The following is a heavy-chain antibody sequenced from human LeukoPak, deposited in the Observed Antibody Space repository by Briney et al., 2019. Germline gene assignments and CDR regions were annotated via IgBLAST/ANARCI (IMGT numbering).Heavy chain of an antibody. V-gene: IGHV3-30-3*01. D-gene: IGHD3-10*01. CDR2: ISYDGSNK. CDR3: ARGPSGTRYFDL. Sequence: GGSLRLSCAASGFDFSGHAMHWVRQAPGKGLEWVAVISYDGSNKFYADSVNGRFTVSRDNSKSTLYLQMNSLRPEDTAVYSCARGPSGTRYFDLWGRGTLVTVSS. CDR1: GFDFSGHA. J-gene: IGHJ2*01.